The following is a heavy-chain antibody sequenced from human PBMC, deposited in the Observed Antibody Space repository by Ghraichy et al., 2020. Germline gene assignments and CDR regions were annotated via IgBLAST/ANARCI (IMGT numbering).Heavy chain of an antibody. Sequence: GESLNISCAAYGFTFSSNWMHWGRQAPGKWLVWFSRINSNGRSTTYADSVKGRFTISRDNAKNTLYLQMNSLRAEDTAVYYCAGGGRPDYWGQGTLVTVST. CDR3: AGGGRPDY. V-gene: IGHV3-74*01. CDR2: INSNGRST. D-gene: IGHD1-26*01. J-gene: IGHJ4*02. CDR1: GFTFSSNW.